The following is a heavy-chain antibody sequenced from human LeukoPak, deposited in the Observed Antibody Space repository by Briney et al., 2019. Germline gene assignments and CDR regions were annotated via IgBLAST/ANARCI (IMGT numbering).Heavy chain of an antibody. CDR3: ARDLIGIAAAAPDY. J-gene: IGHJ4*02. D-gene: IGHD6-13*01. V-gene: IGHV3-11*01. Sequence: GGSLRLSCAASGFTFSDYYMSWIRQAPGKGLEWVSYISSSGSTVYYADSVKGRFTISRDNAKNSLYLQMNSLRAEDTAVYYCARDLIGIAAAAPDYWGQGTLVTVSS. CDR1: GFTFSDYY. CDR2: ISSSGSTV.